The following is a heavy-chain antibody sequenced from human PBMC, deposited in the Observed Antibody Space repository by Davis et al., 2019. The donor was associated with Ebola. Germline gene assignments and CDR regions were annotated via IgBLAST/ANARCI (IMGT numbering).Heavy chain of an antibody. CDR3: AKVPPMPYYYYGMDV. Sequence: GESLKISCAASGFTFSSYWMSWVRQAPGKGLEWVANIKQDGSEKYYVDSVKGRFTISRDNAKNSLYLQMNSLRTEDTALYYCAKVPPMPYYYYGMDVWGQGTTVTVSS. D-gene: IGHD2-2*01. CDR2: IKQDGSEK. CDR1: GFTFSSYW. J-gene: IGHJ6*02. V-gene: IGHV3-7*03.